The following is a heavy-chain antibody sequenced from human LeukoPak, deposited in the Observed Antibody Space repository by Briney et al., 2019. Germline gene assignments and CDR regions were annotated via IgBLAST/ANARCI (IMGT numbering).Heavy chain of an antibody. CDR3: ARFYGDETYFDY. CDR1: GFTFSSYW. V-gene: IGHV3-48*04. D-gene: IGHD4-17*01. J-gene: IGHJ4*02. CDR2: ISSSGSTI. Sequence: GGSLRLSCAASGFTFSSYWMNWVRQAPGKGLEWVSYISSSGSTIYYADSVKGRFTISRDNAKNSLYLQMNSLRAEDTAVYYCARFYGDETYFDYWGQGTLVTVSS.